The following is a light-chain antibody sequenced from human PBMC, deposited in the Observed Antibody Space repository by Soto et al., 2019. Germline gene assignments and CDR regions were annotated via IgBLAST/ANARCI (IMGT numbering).Light chain of an antibody. CDR3: AAWDDSLNGRVL. CDR1: SSNIESNS. J-gene: IGLJ2*01. V-gene: IGLV1-44*01. Sequence: QAVVTQPPSASGTPGQRVTISCSGSSSNIESNSVNWYQQLPGTAPKLLIYSDNQRPSGVPDRFSGSKSGTSASLAVSGLQSEDEGDYYCAAWDDSLNGRVLFGGGTKVTVL. CDR2: SDN.